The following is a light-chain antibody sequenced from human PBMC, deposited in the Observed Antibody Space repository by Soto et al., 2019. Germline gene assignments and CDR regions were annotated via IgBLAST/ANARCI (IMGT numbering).Light chain of an antibody. V-gene: IGKV1-33*01. CDR1: QDITNS. Sequence: DIPMTQSPSSLSASVGDRVTVTCQASQDITNSLNCYQRKPGKAPKFLIYDASNLETGVPSRFSGSGSGTNFTFTIGSLQPEYIATYYCQQYDNLLLFGQGTRLEI. CDR2: DAS. CDR3: QQYDNLLL. J-gene: IGKJ5*01.